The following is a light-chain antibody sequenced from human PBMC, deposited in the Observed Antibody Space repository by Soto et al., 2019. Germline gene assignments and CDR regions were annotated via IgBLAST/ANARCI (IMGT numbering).Light chain of an antibody. V-gene: IGKV1-39*01. Sequence: DNQMTQSPSSLSASVGDRVTITCRGSQSISSYLSWYQQKPGKAPKRLIYVGSTLQSGVPSRFSGSGSGTDFTLTISSLQPEDFATYFCQQTYTTPFTFGGGTKVDIK. CDR1: QSISSY. CDR3: QQTYTTPFT. J-gene: IGKJ4*01. CDR2: VGS.